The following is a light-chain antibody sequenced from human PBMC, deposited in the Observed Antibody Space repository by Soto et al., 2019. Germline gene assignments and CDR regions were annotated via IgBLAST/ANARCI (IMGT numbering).Light chain of an antibody. V-gene: IGKV1-33*01. CDR1: QDISNY. CDR2: DAS. CDR3: QQYDNLPRT. Sequence: DIQMTQSPSSLSASVEDRVTITCQASQDISNYLNWYQQKPGKAPKLLIYDASNLETGVPSRFSGSGSGTDFTFTISSLQPEDIATYYCQQYDNLPRTFGGGTKVDIK. J-gene: IGKJ4*01.